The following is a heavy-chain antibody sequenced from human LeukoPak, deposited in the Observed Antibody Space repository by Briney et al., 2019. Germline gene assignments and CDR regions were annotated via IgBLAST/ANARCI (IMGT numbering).Heavy chain of an antibody. CDR3: VRLDSSGYSYGVNY. CDR2: ILPGDPDI. J-gene: IGHJ4*02. CDR1: GYSFTNYW. Sequence: GESLKISCKASGYSFTNYWIGWVRQVPGKGLEWMGIILPGDPDIRYSPSFEGQVTISDDKSIRTAYLEWSSLKASDTAMFYCVRLDSSGYSYGVNYGSEGTLVTVSS. V-gene: IGHV5-51*01. D-gene: IGHD3-22*01.